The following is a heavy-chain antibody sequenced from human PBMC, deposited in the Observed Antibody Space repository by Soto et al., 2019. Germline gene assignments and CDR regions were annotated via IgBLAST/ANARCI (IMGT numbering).Heavy chain of an antibody. J-gene: IGHJ6*02. Sequence: GVSLRLSCEGSGFTVSSHAMTWIRQAPGKGPEWVSTVTADGGTYYADSVKGRFAMSRDTSENTLYLQMNSLGDEDTAVYYCARLLYDFWSGYYRRGPMDVWGQGTTVNVSS. V-gene: IGHV3-23*01. D-gene: IGHD3-3*01. CDR1: GFTVSSHA. CDR2: VTADGGT. CDR3: ARLLYDFWSGYYRRGPMDV.